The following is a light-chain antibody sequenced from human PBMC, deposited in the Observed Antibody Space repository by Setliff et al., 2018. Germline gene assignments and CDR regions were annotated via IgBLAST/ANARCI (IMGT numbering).Light chain of an antibody. CDR3: CSYAGRSTYV. CDR2: DVT. J-gene: IGLJ1*01. Sequence: QSALTQPRSVSGSPGQSVTISCTGTSSDVGRYNFVSWYQQHPGKAPKLIIYDVTKRPSGVSDRFSGSKSDNTAALTISGLQAEDEAHYYCCSYAGRSTYVFGTGTKATVL. CDR1: SSDVGRYNF. V-gene: IGLV2-11*01.